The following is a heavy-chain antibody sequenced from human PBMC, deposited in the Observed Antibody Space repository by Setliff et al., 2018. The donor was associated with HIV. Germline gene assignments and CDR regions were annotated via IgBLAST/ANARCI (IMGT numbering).Heavy chain of an antibody. CDR2: LYSGGST. D-gene: IGHD2-21*02. CDR3: AGSHIHLWSRILFCGGDCYSPFDY. Sequence: PSETLSLTCTVSGGSISSTSYYWAWVRQPPGKGLEWIGSLYSGGSTYYTPSPSSRITMSVRTATNQFSLNLTSVTAADTAVYYCAGSHIHLWSRILFCGGDCYSPFDYWGQGSLVTVSS. J-gene: IGHJ4*02. V-gene: IGHV4-39*01. CDR1: GGSISSTSYY.